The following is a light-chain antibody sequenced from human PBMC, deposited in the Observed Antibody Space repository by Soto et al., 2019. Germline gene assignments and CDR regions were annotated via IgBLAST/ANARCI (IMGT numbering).Light chain of an antibody. V-gene: IGKV1-5*03. Sequence: DIRMTQSPSTLSASVGDRVTITCRASQSISSWLAWYQQKPGKAPKLLIYRASSLESGVPSRFSGSGSGTEFTLTINSLQPDDFATYYCQQYHNYRTFGQGTKVDIK. CDR1: QSISSW. J-gene: IGKJ1*01. CDR2: RAS. CDR3: QQYHNYRT.